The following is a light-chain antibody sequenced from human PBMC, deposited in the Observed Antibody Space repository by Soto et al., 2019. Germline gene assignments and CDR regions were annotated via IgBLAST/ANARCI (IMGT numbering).Light chain of an antibody. V-gene: IGKV3-20*01. CDR2: GTS. CDR1: ESLASRS. CDR3: QQYDGSFT. J-gene: IGKJ3*01. Sequence: EIVLAQSPGTLSLSPGERATVSCRASESLASRSLVWYQPKSGQAPRILIYGTSTRSPGIPERFSGSGSGTNLALTITILEPEDFVVYYWQQYDGSFTFGRGTRVHI.